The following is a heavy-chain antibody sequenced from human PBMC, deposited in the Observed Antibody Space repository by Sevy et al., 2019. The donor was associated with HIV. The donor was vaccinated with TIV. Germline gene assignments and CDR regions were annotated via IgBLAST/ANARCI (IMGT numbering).Heavy chain of an antibody. J-gene: IGHJ4*02. CDR1: GFTFSSYA. Sequence: GGSLRLSCAASGFTFSSYAMSWVRQAPGKGLEWVSAISGSGGSTYYADSVKGRFTISRDNSKNTLYLQMNSLRAEDTAVYYCAKTIGPMFTFGGVIVMGYFDYWGQGTLVTVSS. V-gene: IGHV3-23*01. CDR2: ISGSGGST. CDR3: AKTIGPMFTFGGVIVMGYFDY. D-gene: IGHD3-16*02.